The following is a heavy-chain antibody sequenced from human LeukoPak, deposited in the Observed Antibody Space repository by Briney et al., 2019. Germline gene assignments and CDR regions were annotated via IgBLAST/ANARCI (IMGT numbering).Heavy chain of an antibody. D-gene: IGHD6-13*01. Sequence: PGGSLRLSCAASEFTFSSYNMNWVRQAPGKGLEWVSYISSSSSTIYYADSVKGRFTISSDNARNSLYLQMNSLRAEDTAVYYCARDRIEQQRTLGRSSNYYYYYYMDVWGKGTTVTVSS. J-gene: IGHJ6*03. CDR2: ISSSSSTI. CDR3: ARDRIEQQRTLGRSSNYYYYYYMDV. CDR1: EFTFSSYN. V-gene: IGHV3-48*01.